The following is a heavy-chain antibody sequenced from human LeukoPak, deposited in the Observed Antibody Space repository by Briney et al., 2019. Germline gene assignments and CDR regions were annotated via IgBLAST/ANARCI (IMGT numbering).Heavy chain of an antibody. V-gene: IGHV4-38-2*02. CDR3: ARGDDSSGYQYYYYYYMDV. J-gene: IGHJ6*03. CDR2: VYHRGTT. Sequence: SDTLSLTCTVSGYSITSGSYWGWIRQPPGKGLEWIANVYHRGTTYYNPSLKSRLTISVDTSKNQFSLKLSSVTAADTAVYYCARGDDSSGYQYYYYYYMDVWGKGTTVTVSS. CDR1: GYSITSGSY. D-gene: IGHD3-22*01.